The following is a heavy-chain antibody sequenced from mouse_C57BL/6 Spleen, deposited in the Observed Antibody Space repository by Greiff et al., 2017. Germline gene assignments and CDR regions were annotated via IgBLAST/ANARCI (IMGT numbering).Heavy chain of an antibody. D-gene: IGHD1-1*01. CDR2: IYPGDGDT. V-gene: IGHV1-82*01. Sequence: QVQLKQSGPELVKPGASVKISCKASGYAFSSSWMNWVKQRPGKGLEWIGRIYPGDGDTNYNGKFKGKATLTADKSSSTAYMQLSSLTSEDSAVYFCSTVVAYYYAMDYWGQGTSGTVSS. CDR1: GYAFSSSW. J-gene: IGHJ4*01. CDR3: STVVAYYYAMDY.